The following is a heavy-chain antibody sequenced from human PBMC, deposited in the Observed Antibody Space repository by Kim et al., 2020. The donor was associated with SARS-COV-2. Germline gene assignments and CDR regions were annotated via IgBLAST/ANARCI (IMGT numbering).Heavy chain of an antibody. V-gene: IGHV1-8*01. CDR3: AREGWEAVNPFDF. J-gene: IGHJ4*02. D-gene: IGHD1-26*01. Sequence: ASVKVSCKASGYTFTSYDINWVRQATGQGLEWMGWINPNSGNTGYAQKFQGRVTMTRNTSIRTAYKELSSLASADTAMYFCAREGWEAVNPFDFWGQGTLVTVS. CDR1: GYTFTSYD. CDR2: INPNSGNT.